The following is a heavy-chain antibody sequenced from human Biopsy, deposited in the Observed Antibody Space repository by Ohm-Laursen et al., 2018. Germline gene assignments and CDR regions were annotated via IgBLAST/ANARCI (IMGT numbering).Heavy chain of an antibody. D-gene: IGHD3-9*01. CDR3: ATKLTGYFHH. CDR1: GGTFSNYG. Sequence: SVKVSCQAPGGTFSNYGVNWVRQAPGQGLEWLGGNIPILGTGNYAQKFQDRVTVAADTSTSTATMELRSLRSDDTAVYYCATKLTGYFHHWGQGTLVTVSS. CDR2: NIPILGTG. V-gene: IGHV1-69*06. J-gene: IGHJ1*01.